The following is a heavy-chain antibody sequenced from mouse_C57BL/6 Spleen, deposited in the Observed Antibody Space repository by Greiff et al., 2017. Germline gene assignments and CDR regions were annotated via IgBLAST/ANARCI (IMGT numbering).Heavy chain of an antibody. CDR3: ARDGNYDYYAMDY. J-gene: IGHJ4*01. CDR2: INPSNGGT. V-gene: IGHV1-53*01. Sequence: VKLQQPGTELVKPGASVKLSCKASGYTFTSYWMHWVKQRPGQGLEWIGNINPSNGGTNYNEKFKSKATLTVDKSSSTAYMQLSSLTSEDSAVYYCARDGNYDYYAMDYWGQGTSVTVSS. D-gene: IGHD2-1*01. CDR1: GYTFTSYW.